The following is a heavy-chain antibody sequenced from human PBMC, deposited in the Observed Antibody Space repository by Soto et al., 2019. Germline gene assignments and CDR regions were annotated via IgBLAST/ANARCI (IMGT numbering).Heavy chain of an antibody. CDR2: IYWDDVK. D-gene: IGHD4-17*01. CDR3: ARKGSGDYALDY. CDR1: GFSLSTSGVG. Sequence: QITLKESGPTLVKPTQTLTLTCTLSGFSLSTSGVGVGWIRQSPGKALEWLAVIYWDDVKHYSPSLERRLTIPKDTYESEVVLTMTNMDPVDTATYYCARKGSGDYALDYWGQGILVTVSS. J-gene: IGHJ4*02. V-gene: IGHV2-5*02.